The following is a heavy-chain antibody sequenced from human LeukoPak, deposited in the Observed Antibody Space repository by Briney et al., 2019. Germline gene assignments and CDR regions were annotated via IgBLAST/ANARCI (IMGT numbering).Heavy chain of an antibody. J-gene: IGHJ5*02. CDR3: ARDGTTGTSHWFDP. V-gene: IGHV1-2*02. Sequence: GASVKVSCKASGYTFTGYYMHWVRQAPGQGLEWMGWINPNSGGTNYAQKFQGRVTMTRDTSISTAYMELSRLRSDDTAVYYCARDGTTGTSHWFDPWGQGTLVTVSS. CDR1: GYTFTGYY. D-gene: IGHD1-1*01. CDR2: INPNSGGT.